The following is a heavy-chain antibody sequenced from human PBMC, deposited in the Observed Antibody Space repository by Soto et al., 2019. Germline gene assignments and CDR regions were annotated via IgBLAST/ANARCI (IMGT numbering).Heavy chain of an antibody. CDR3: ARGGVGTQEPDY. D-gene: IGHD2-21*02. CDR2: ISYDGSNK. V-gene: IGHV3-30-3*01. Sequence: QVQLVESGGGVVQPGRSLRLSCAASGFTFSTYPMHWVRQAPGKGLEWVAIISYDGSNKYYADSVKGRCTISRDNSKNPLYLQMNSLRAEDTAVYYCARGGVGTQEPDYWGQGTLVTVSS. J-gene: IGHJ4*02. CDR1: GFTFSTYP.